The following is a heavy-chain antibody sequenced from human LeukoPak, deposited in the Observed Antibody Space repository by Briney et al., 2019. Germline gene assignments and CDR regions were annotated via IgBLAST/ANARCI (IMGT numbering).Heavy chain of an antibody. D-gene: IGHD5-18*01. CDR3: ARDGSGGYRNRGVFDI. V-gene: IGHV3-53*01. CDR1: GFTVSSNY. Sequence: GGSLTLSCAASGFTVSSNYMNWVRQPPGKGLEWVSVTYSGGGTYYTHSVKGRFTISSDNPKNTLYLQMNNLRAEDTAVYCCARDGSGGYRNRGVFDIWGQGTMVTVSS. J-gene: IGHJ3*02. CDR2: TYSGGGT.